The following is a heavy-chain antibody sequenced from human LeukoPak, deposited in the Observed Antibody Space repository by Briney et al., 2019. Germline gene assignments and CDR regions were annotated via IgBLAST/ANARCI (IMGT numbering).Heavy chain of an antibody. CDR1: GRSISSGGYY. CDR2: IYYSGST. J-gene: IGHJ5*02. Sequence: SQTLSLTCTVTGRSISSGGYYWSWIRQHPGRGLEWIGYIYYSGSTYYNPSLKSRVTISVDTSKNQFSLKLSSVTAADTAVYYCARDGASYCSSTSCWFDPWGQGTLVTVSS. V-gene: IGHV4-31*03. CDR3: ARDGASYCSSTSCWFDP. D-gene: IGHD2-2*01.